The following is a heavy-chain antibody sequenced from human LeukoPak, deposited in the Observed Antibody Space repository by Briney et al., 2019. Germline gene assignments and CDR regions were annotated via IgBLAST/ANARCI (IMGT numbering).Heavy chain of an antibody. D-gene: IGHD1-26*01. J-gene: IGHJ3*02. Sequence: PGGSLRLSCAASGFTFSSYGMHWVRQAPGKGLEWVAFIRYDGSNKYYADSVKGRFTISRDNSKNTLYLQMNSLRAEDTAVYYCAKDLRGAGEGDAFDIWGQGTMVTVSS. CDR2: IRYDGSNK. CDR1: GFTFSSYG. CDR3: AKDLRGAGEGDAFDI. V-gene: IGHV3-30*02.